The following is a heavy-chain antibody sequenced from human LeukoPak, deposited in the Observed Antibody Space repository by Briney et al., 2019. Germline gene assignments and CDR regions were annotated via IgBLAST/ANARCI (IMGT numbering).Heavy chain of an antibody. J-gene: IGHJ4*02. CDR2: ISSSSSST. CDR3: ARESIVGATVYFDY. V-gene: IGHV3-11*05. Sequence: GGSLRLSCAASGFTFSEYYMSWIRQAPGKGLEWVSYISSSSSSTNYADSVKGRFTISRDNAKNSLYLQMNSLRAEDTAVYYCARESIVGATVYFDYWGQGTLVTVSS. CDR1: GFTFSEYY. D-gene: IGHD1-26*01.